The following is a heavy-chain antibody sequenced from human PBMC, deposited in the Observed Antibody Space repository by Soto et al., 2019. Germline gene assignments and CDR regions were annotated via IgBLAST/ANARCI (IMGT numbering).Heavy chain of an antibody. Sequence: SVKVSCKASGGTFSSYAISWVRQAPGQGLEWMGGIIPIFGTANYAQKFQGRVTITADESTSTAYMELSSLRSEDTAVYYCARGSQWLARGDWFDPWGQGTLVTVSS. CDR2: IIPIFGTA. CDR3: ARGSQWLARGDWFDP. D-gene: IGHD6-19*01. J-gene: IGHJ5*02. CDR1: GGTFSSYA. V-gene: IGHV1-69*13.